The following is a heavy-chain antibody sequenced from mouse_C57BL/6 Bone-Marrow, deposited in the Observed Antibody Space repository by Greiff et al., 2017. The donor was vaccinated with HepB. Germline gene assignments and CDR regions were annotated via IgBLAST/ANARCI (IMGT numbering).Heavy chain of an antibody. CDR1: GFTFSDYY. CDR3: ARDSYSNYGVYAMDY. J-gene: IGHJ4*01. V-gene: IGHV5-16*01. D-gene: IGHD2-5*01. Sequence: DVKLVESEGGLVQPGSSMKLSCTASGFTFSDYYMAWVRQVPEKGLEWVANINYDGSSTYYLDSLKSRFIISRDNAKNILYLQMSSLKSEDTATYYCARDSYSNYGVYAMDYWGQGTSVTVSS. CDR2: INYDGSST.